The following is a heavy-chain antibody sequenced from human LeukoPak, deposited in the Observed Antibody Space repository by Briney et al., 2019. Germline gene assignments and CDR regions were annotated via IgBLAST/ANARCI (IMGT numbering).Heavy chain of an antibody. CDR2: ISGRGGIT. CDR1: EFTFNNYA. J-gene: IGHJ6*03. V-gene: IGHV3-23*01. Sequence: GGSLRLSCAASEFTFNNYAVSWVRQAPGQGLEWVSTISGRGGITYYADSVKGRFTISRDSSKNTVFLQMNSPRVDDTAVYYCARALRESHRPVYSYYYMDVWGKGTTVTVSS. CDR3: ARALRESHRPVYSYYYMDV.